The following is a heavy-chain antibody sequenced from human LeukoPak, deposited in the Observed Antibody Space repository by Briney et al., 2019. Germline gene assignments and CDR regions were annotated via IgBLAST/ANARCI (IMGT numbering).Heavy chain of an antibody. J-gene: IGHJ4*02. CDR1: GFTFSSYA. V-gene: IGHV3-30-3*01. D-gene: IGHD2-2*01. Sequence: GGSLRLSCAASGFTFSSYAMHWVRQAPGKGLEWVAVISYDGSNKYYADSVKGRFTISRDNSKNTLYLQMNSLTAEDTAVYYCARDRGGVYCSSTSCYDYFDQWGQGTPVTVSS. CDR2: ISYDGSNK. CDR3: ARDRGGVYCSSTSCYDYFDQ.